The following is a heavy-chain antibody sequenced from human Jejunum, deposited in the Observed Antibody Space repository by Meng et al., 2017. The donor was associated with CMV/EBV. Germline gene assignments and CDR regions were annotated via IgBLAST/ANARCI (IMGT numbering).Heavy chain of an antibody. D-gene: IGHD3-3*02. J-gene: IGHJ6*02. CDR3: ARFDIFGADTSPPYNHGLDV. CDR2: INTYSGDT. V-gene: IGHV1-18*01. Sequence: YGVGGGRQARGQGLEWMGWINTYSGDTKHAQKLQGRVTITSDTSATAAYMELGSLTSDDTAVYYCARFDIFGADTSPPYNHGLDVWGQGTTVTVSS. CDR1: YG.